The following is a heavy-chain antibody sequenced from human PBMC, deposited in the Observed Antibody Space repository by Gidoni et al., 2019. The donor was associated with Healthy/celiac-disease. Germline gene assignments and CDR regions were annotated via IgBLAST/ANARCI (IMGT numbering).Heavy chain of an antibody. CDR2: IYTSGST. V-gene: IGHV4-61*02. Sequence: QVQLQESGPGLVKPSQTLSLTCTVSGGSISSGSYYWSWIRQPAGKGLEWIGRIYTSGSTNYNPSLKRRVTISVDTSKNQFSLKLSSVTAADTAVYYCARDQGYSYGYNWFDPWGQGTLVTVSS. J-gene: IGHJ5*02. D-gene: IGHD5-18*01. CDR1: GGSISSGSYY. CDR3: ARDQGYSYGYNWFDP.